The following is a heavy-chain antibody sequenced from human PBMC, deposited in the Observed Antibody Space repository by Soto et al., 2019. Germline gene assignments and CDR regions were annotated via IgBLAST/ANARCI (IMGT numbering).Heavy chain of an antibody. CDR2: IKQDGSEN. V-gene: IGHV3-7*03. D-gene: IGHD6-19*01. Sequence: EVQLVESGGGLVQPGGSLRISCAASGFTFSTYWMSWVRQAPGKGLEWVANIKQDGSENHYVDSVKGRFTISRDNAKNSLYLQMNSLRAEDTAVYYCVREVTIVAGLDCWGQGTLVTVSS. CDR1: GFTFSTYW. CDR3: VREVTIVAGLDC. J-gene: IGHJ4*02.